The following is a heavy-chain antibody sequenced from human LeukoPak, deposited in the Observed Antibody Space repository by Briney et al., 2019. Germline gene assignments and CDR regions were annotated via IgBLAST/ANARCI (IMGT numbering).Heavy chain of an antibody. Sequence: GSLRLSCAASGFTFAMSWVRQAPGKGLEWVSSISGSGGSTYYADSVKGRFTISRDNSKNSLYLQMNSLRAEDTAVYYCARDSYTRGFDYWGQGTLVTVSS. CDR2: ISGSGGST. J-gene: IGHJ4*02. CDR3: ARDSYTRGFDY. D-gene: IGHD2-2*02. V-gene: IGHV3-23*01. CDR1: GFTFA.